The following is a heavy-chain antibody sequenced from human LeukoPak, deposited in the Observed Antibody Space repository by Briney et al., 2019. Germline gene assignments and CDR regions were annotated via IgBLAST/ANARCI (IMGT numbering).Heavy chain of an antibody. J-gene: IGHJ5*02. V-gene: IGHV6-1*01. Sequence: SQTLSLTCAISWDSVSSNSAAWNWIRQSPSRGLEWLGRTYYRSKWYNDYAVSVKSRITINPDTSKNQFSLQLNPVTPEDTAVYYCASGPDSSGWFVDWFDPWGQGTLVTVSS. CDR2: TYYRSKWYN. CDR3: ASGPDSSGWFVDWFDP. D-gene: IGHD6-19*01. CDR1: WDSVSSNSAA.